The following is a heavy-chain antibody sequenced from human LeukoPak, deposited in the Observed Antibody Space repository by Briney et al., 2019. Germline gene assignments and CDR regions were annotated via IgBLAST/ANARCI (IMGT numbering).Heavy chain of an antibody. D-gene: IGHD4-17*01. J-gene: IGHJ3*02. Sequence: SETLSLTCAVYGGSFSGYYCSWIRQPPGKGLEWIGEINHSGSTNYNPSLKSRVTISVDTSKNQFSLKLSSVTAADTAVYYCARRRTTVTRLTSNAFDIWGQGTMVTVSS. CDR1: GGSFSGYY. CDR3: ARRRTTVTRLTSNAFDI. V-gene: IGHV4-34*01. CDR2: INHSGST.